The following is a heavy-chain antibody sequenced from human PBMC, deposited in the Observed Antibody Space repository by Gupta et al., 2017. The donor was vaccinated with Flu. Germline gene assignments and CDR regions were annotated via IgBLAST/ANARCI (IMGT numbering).Heavy chain of an antibody. J-gene: IGHJ4*02. V-gene: IGHV4-39*01. Sequence: HLHLQESGPRLVKPSETLSLTCTVSGESISRSNCYWAWVRQPPGKGLEWVGSIYFTGKTYIHPSLKSRVSMSLDTSRNQFSLQLNSVTAADTSVYFCAKVGLQGSRDFDSWGQGSLVTVSS. CDR1: GESISRSNCY. CDR2: IYFTGKT. CDR3: AKVGLQGSRDFDS. D-gene: IGHD1-26*01.